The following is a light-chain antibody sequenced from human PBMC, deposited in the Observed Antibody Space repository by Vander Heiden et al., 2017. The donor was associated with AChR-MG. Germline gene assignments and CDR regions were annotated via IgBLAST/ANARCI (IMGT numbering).Light chain of an antibody. CDR3: AAWDDSLNGPWV. CDR1: STNIGSNT. V-gene: IGLV1-44*01. J-gene: IGLJ3*02. CDR2: SNN. Sequence: QSVLTQPPSASGTPGPRVTISCSGSSTNIGSNTVNWYQQLPGTAPKLRIYSNNQRPSGVPDRFSGSKSGTSASLAISGLQSEDEADYYCAAWDDSLNGPWVFGGGTKLTVL.